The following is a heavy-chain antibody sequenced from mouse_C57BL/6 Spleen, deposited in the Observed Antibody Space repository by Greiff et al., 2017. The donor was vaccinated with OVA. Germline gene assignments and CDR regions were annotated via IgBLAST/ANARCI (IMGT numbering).Heavy chain of an antibody. CDR1: GFTFNTYA. V-gene: IGHV10-3*01. CDR3: VRDRDGYYVYFDV. J-gene: IGHJ1*03. CDR2: IRRKSSNYAT. D-gene: IGHD2-3*01. Sequence: EVQLVESGGGLVQPKGSLKLSCAASGFTFNTYAMHWVRQAPGKGLEWVARIRRKSSNYATYYADSVKDRFTISRDDSQSMLYLQMNNLKTEDTAMYYCVRDRDGYYVYFDVWGTGTTVTVSS.